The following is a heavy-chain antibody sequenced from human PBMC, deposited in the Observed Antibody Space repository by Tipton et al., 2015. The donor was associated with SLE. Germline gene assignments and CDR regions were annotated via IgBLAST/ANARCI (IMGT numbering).Heavy chain of an antibody. CDR1: GGSISSNY. Sequence: TLSLTCSVSGGSISSNYWIWIRQPPGKGLEWIGYISDGGGTNHNPSLKSRITISLDTSKNQFSLKLNSVTAADTAVYYCARDLASFYGVDVWSQGTTVTVSS. J-gene: IGHJ6*02. D-gene: IGHD3-3*02. CDR2: ISDGGGT. V-gene: IGHV4-59*01. CDR3: ARDLASFYGVDV.